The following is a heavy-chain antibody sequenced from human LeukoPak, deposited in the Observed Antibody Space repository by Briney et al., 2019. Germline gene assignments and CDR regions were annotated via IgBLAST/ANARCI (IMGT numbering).Heavy chain of an antibody. CDR1: GFTFGDHA. J-gene: IGHJ3*02. V-gene: IGHV3-48*01. D-gene: IGHD3-3*01. CDR3: ARTYDFGRGPPGDAFDN. CDR2: IDARSGIT. Sequence: PGGSLRLSCAASGFTFGDHAINWFRQAPGKVPEWVSYIDARSGITYYADSVQGRFTISRDNAQESVFLQMSSLRADDTAVYYCARTYDFGRGPPGDAFDNWGPGTLVTVSS.